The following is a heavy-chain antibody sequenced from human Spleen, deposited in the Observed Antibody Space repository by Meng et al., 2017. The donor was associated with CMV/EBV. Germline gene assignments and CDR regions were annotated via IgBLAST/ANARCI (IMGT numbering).Heavy chain of an antibody. V-gene: IGHV4-61*01. Sequence: SETLSLTCTVSGGSVSSGTCYWSWIRQPPGKGLEWIGCISYSGSTNYNPSLKSRVTISVDTSKNQFSLKLSSVTTADTAVYCCARDLTGFDYWGQGTLVTVSS. D-gene: IGHD1-14*01. CDR2: ISYSGST. J-gene: IGHJ4*02. CDR3: ARDLTGFDY. CDR1: GGSVSSGTCY.